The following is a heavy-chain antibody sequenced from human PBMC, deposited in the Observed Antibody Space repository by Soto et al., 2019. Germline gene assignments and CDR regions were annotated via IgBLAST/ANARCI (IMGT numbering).Heavy chain of an antibody. CDR2: ITHGGSP. D-gene: IGHD4-17*01. J-gene: IGHJ4*02. CDR1: GGSFSGYH. V-gene: IGHV4-34*01. CDR3: ARIPGTDYSDPHDF. Sequence: PEETLSLTCAVYGGSFSGYHWTWIRQPPGRGLEWIGEITHGGSPNYNTSHKSRLTISVDPSKNLFFLNLRSVTDADTAVYYCARIPGTDYSDPHDFWGQGTLVTVSS.